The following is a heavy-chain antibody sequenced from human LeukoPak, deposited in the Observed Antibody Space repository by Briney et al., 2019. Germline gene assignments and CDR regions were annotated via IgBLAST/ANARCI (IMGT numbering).Heavy chain of an antibody. CDR3: ARHASVVVVPAAMGEDY. CDR2: IYPGDSDT. J-gene: IGHJ4*02. D-gene: IGHD2-2*01. V-gene: IGHV5-51*01. Sequence: AGESLKISCKGSGYRFTGYWIGWVRQMPGKGLEWMGIIYPGDSDTRYSPSFQGQVTISADKSISTAYLQWSSLKASDTAMYYCARHASVVVVPAAMGEDYWGQGTLVTVSS. CDR1: GYRFTGYW.